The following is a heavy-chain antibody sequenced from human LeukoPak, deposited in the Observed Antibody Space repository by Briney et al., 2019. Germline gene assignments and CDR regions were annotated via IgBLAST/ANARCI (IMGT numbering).Heavy chain of an antibody. J-gene: IGHJ4*02. D-gene: IGHD7-27*01. V-gene: IGHV4-59*12. CDR1: GGSISSYY. CDR3: ARASGDPHSFDY. Sequence: SETLSLTCTVSGGSISSYYWSWIRQPPGKGLEWIGYIYYSGSTNYNPSLKSRVTISVDTSKNQFSLKLSSVTAADTAVYYCARASGDPHSFDYWGQGTLVTVSS. CDR2: IYYSGST.